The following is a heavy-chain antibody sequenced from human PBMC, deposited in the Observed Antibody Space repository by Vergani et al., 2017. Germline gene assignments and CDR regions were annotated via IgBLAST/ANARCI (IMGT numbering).Heavy chain of an antibody. CDR1: GGSISSSSYY. D-gene: IGHD3-10*01. J-gene: IGHJ1*01. Sequence: QLQLQESGPGLVKPSETLSLTCTVSGGSISSSSYYWGWIRQPPGKGLEWIGSIYYSGSTYYNPSLKSRVTISVDTSKNQFSLKLSSVTAADTAVYYCARRGEEGSGSRQEYFQHWGQGTLVTVSS. V-gene: IGHV4-39*01. CDR3: ARRGEEGSGSRQEYFQH. CDR2: IYYSGST.